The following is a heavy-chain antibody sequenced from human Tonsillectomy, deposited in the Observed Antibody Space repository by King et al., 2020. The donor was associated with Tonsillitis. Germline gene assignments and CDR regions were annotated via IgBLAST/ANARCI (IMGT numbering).Heavy chain of an antibody. CDR3: ARLTVIYGMDV. V-gene: IGHV4-39*01. CDR1: GGSISSSSYN. D-gene: IGHD4-17*01. CDR2: IYYSGGT. J-gene: IGHJ6*02. Sequence: QLQESGPGLVKPSETLSLPCTVSGGSISSSSYNWGWIRQPPGKGLWWSGSIYYSGGTYYNPPPKSRVTISVDTSKNQFSLKLSAVTAADTAVYYCARLTVIYGMDVWGQGTTVTVSS.